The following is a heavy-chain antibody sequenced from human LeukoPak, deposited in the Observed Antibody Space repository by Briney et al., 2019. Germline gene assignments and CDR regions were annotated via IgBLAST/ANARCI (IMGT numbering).Heavy chain of an antibody. Sequence: SETLSLTCTVSGGSIRSSSYYWGWIRQPPGKGLEWIGSIYYRGSTYYNPSLKSRVTISVDTSKNQFSLKLSSVTAADTAVYYCARRRSSITPIDYWGQGTLVTVSS. CDR2: IYYRGST. CDR3: ARRRSSITPIDY. D-gene: IGHD6-13*01. CDR1: GGSIRSSSYY. J-gene: IGHJ4*02. V-gene: IGHV4-39*01.